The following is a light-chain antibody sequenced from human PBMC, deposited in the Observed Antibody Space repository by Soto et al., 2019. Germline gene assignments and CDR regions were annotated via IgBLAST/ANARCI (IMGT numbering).Light chain of an antibody. CDR1: QGIGSY. J-gene: IGKJ4*01. CDR3: QQLSTYPST. CDR2: AAS. V-gene: IGKV1-9*01. Sequence: IQLTQSPSSLSASVGYRVAITCRASQGIGSYLAWYQQKSGEAPKLLIFAASTLQSGVPSRFSGSGSGTDFTLTISSLQAEDFATYYCQQLSTYPSTFGGGTKVDIK.